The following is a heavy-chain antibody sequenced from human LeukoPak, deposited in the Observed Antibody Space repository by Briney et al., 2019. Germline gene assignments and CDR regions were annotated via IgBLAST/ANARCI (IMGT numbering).Heavy chain of an antibody. D-gene: IGHD3/OR15-3a*01. V-gene: IGHV3-74*01. CDR2: IKSDGSST. J-gene: IGHJ4*02. CDR1: GFTFSSYW. Sequence: GGSLRLSCAVSGFTFSSYWMHWVRRVPGKGLVWVSGIKSDGSSTSYADSVKGRFTVSRDNAKNTLYLQMNSLRAEDTAVYYCAREGRFLDRSPVDYWGQGSLITVSS. CDR3: AREGRFLDRSPVDY.